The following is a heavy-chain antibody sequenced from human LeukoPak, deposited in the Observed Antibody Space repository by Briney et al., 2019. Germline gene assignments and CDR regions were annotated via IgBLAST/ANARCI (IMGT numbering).Heavy chain of an antibody. D-gene: IGHD3-10*01. Sequence: GGSLRLSCAASGFTFSSYWMSWVRQAPGKGLEWVANIKQDGSEKYYVDSVKGRFTISRDNAKNSLYLQMNSLRAEDTAVYYCARGGAGYYYGSGSKIHPNWGQGTLVTVSS. V-gene: IGHV3-7*01. CDR2: IKQDGSEK. CDR1: GFTFSSYW. J-gene: IGHJ4*02. CDR3: ARGGAGYYYGSGSKIHPN.